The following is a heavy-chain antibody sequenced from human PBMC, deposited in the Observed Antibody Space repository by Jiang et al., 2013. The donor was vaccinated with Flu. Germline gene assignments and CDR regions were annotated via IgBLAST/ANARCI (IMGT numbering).Heavy chain of an antibody. D-gene: IGHD3-3*01. J-gene: IGHJ5*02. Sequence: VQLVESGAEVKKPGASVKVSCKASGYTFTDYYIHWVRQAPGQGLEWMGWIKPNSGGTNYAQKFQGRVTMTRDTSISTAYMELSRLRSDDTAVYYCARESMNFSESEFDPWGQGTLVTVSS. CDR1: GYTFTDYY. V-gene: IGHV1-2*02. CDR2: IKPNSGGT. CDR3: ARESMNFSESEFDP.